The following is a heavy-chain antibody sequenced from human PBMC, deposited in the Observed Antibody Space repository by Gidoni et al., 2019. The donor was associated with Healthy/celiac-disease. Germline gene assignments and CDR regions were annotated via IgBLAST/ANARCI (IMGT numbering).Heavy chain of an antibody. J-gene: IGHJ3*02. CDR3: ARGGYNWNYQGAAFDI. CDR1: GFTFSRYA. CDR2: ISYDGSNK. Sequence: QVQMVASGGGVVQPGRSLRLSCAASGFTFSRYAMHWVRQGPGKGLEWVAVISYDGSNKDYADSGKGRFTISRDNSKNTLYLQMNSLRAEDTAVYYCARGGYNWNYQGAAFDIWGQGTMVTVSS. V-gene: IGHV3-30-3*01. D-gene: IGHD1-7*01.